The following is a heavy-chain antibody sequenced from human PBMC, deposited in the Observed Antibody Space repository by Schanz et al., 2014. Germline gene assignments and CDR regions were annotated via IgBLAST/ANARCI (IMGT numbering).Heavy chain of an antibody. J-gene: IGHJ3*02. Sequence: EMQLLESGGGLAQPGGSLRLSCAASGFTFSSYGMHWVRQAPGKGLEWVSTISGRSGTTNYADSVKGRFSISRDNSKNTLYLQMNSLRVEDTALYYCTKSLGGASDIWGQGTMVTVPS. CDR2: ISGRSGTT. D-gene: IGHD3-16*01. CDR3: TKSLGGASDI. CDR1: GFTFSSYG. V-gene: IGHV3-23*01.